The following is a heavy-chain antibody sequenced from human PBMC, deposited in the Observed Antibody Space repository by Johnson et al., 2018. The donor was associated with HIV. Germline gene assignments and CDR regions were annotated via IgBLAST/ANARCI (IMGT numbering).Heavy chain of an antibody. J-gene: IGHJ3*02. Sequence: VQLVESGGGVVQPGRSLRLSCAASGFTFSTEALHWVRQAPGKGLEWVSYISSSGSTIYYADSVKGRFTISRDNAKNSLYLQMNSLRAEDTAVYYCARPSRREGIVVVPAAIWGQGTMVTVSS. V-gene: IGHV3-48*04. CDR2: ISSSGSTI. CDR1: GFTFSTEA. D-gene: IGHD2-2*01. CDR3: ARPSRREGIVVVPAAI.